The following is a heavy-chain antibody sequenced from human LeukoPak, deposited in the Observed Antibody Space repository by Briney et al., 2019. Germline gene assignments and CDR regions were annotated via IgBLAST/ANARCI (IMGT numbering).Heavy chain of an antibody. CDR1: GFTFSNYA. D-gene: IGHD2-15*01. CDR2: ISFDGSNK. V-gene: IGHV3-30-3*01. CDR3: ARVSRDMTSPFGY. Sequence: GGSLRLSCAASGFTFSNYAMHWVRQAPGKGLEWVAVISFDGSNKYYADSVKGRFTISRDNSKNTLYLQMNSLRAGDTAVYYCARVSRDMTSPFGYWGQGTLVTVSS. J-gene: IGHJ4*02.